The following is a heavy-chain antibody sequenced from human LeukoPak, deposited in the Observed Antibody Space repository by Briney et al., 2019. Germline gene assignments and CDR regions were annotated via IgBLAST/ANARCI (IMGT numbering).Heavy chain of an antibody. Sequence: SETLSLTCSVSGGSISSSSYYWGWVRQPPGKGLEWIGSIYYSGKTYNNPSLKSRVTISVDTSKNHFSLRLTSVTAADTAVYYCARDHLPDLITTGGFDIWGQGTMVTVTS. CDR3: ARDHLPDLITTGGFDI. CDR1: GGSISSSSYY. V-gene: IGHV4-39*07. D-gene: IGHD1-14*01. CDR2: IYYSGKT. J-gene: IGHJ3*02.